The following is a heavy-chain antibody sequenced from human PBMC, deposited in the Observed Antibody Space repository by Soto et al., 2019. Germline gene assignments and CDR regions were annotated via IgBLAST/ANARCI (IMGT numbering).Heavy chain of an antibody. D-gene: IGHD3-10*01. Sequence: QVQLVQSGAEVKKPGSSVKVSCKASGGTFSSYTISWVRQAPGQGLEWMGRIIPILGIANYAQKLQGRVTITADKSTSTANMELSSLRSEDKAVYYCSRDHVYGSAPNRNDNWFDPWGQGTLVTVSS. CDR2: IIPILGIA. CDR1: GGTFSSYT. CDR3: SRDHVYGSAPNRNDNWFDP. J-gene: IGHJ5*02. V-gene: IGHV1-69*08.